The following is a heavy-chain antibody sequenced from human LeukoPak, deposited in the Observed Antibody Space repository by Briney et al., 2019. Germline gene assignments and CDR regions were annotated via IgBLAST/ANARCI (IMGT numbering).Heavy chain of an antibody. V-gene: IGHV3-30-3*01. CDR1: GFTFSSYA. J-gene: IGHJ5*02. D-gene: IGHD3-10*01. Sequence: GGSLRLSCAASGFTFSSYAMHWVRQPPGKGLEWVAVISYDGSNKYYVDSVKGRITISRDNSKNTLYLQMNSLRPEDTAVYFCATDILDRGIPTLRFDPWGQGTLVTVSS. CDR3: ATDILDRGIPTLRFDP. CDR2: ISYDGSNK.